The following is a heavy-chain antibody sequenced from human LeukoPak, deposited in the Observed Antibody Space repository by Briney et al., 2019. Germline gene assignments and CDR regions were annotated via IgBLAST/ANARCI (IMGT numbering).Heavy chain of an antibody. D-gene: IGHD3-9*01. V-gene: IGHV1-69*01. J-gene: IGHJ4*02. Sequence: ASVKVSCKASGGTFSSYAISWVRQAPGQGLEWMGGIIPIFGTANYAQKFQGRVTITADESTSTAYMELSSLRSEDTVVYYCARADYDILTGYYIWGQGTLVTVSS. CDR2: IIPIFGTA. CDR1: GGTFSSYA. CDR3: ARADYDILTGYYI.